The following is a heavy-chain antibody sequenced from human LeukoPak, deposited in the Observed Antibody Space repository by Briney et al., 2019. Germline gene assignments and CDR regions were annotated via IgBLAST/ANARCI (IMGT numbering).Heavy chain of an antibody. Sequence: GGSLRLSCAASGFTFTSYGISWVRQAPGQGLEWMGWISAYNGNTNYAQKLQGKVTMTTDTSTCTAYMELRSLRSDDTAVYYCARGNDAFDIWGQGTMVTVSS. CDR2: ISAYNGNT. J-gene: IGHJ3*02. CDR3: ARGNDAFDI. CDR1: GFTFTSYG. V-gene: IGHV1-18*01. D-gene: IGHD3-10*01.